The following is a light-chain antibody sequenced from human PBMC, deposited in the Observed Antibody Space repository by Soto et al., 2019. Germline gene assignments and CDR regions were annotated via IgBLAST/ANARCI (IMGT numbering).Light chain of an antibody. J-gene: IGKJ5*01. CDR2: GAS. CDR1: QSVSSS. CDR3: QQYKNWPPIT. V-gene: IGKV3-15*01. Sequence: EIVMTQYPATLSVYTGESATLSCRASQSVSSSLAWYQQKPGQSPRLLIYGASTRATGIPARFSGSGSGTEFTLTISSLQSEDFAVYDCQQYKNWPPITFGQGTRLEIK.